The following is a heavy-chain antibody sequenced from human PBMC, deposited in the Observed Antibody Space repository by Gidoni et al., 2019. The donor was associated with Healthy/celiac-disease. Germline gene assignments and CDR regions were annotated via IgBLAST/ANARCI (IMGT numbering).Heavy chain of an antibody. CDR3: AYMTTLLWFDP. D-gene: IGHD4-17*01. CDR2: IYPVDSDT. V-gene: IGHV5-51*01. CDR1: GSSFTSYW. J-gene: IGHJ5*02. Sequence: EVQLVQSGAEVKKPGEAGKISCKGSGSSFTSYWIGWVRQMPGKGREWMGIIYPVDSDTRYSPSFQGPVTISADKSISTAYLPWSSLKASDTAMYYCAYMTTLLWFDPWGQGTLVTVSS.